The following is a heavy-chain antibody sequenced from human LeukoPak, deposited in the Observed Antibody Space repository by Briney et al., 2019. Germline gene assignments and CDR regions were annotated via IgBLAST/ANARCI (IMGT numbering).Heavy chain of an antibody. J-gene: IGHJ4*02. V-gene: IGHV4-31*03. CDR3: ARERWSTVVTPHFDY. D-gene: IGHD4-23*01. CDR2: IYYSGST. CDR1: GGSISSGDYY. Sequence: SQTLSLTCTVSGGSISSGDYYWSWIREHPGKGLEWIGCIYYSGSTYYNPSLKSRVTVSVDTSKNQFSLKLSSVTAADTAVYYCARERWSTVVTPHFDYWGQGTLVAVSS.